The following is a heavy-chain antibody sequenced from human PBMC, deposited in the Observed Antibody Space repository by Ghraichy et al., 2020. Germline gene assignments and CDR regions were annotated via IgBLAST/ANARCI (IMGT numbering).Heavy chain of an antibody. D-gene: IGHD1-7*01. J-gene: IGHJ4*02. Sequence: SETLSLTCAVSGASMSNGGYSWSWIRQPPGPGREWIGIIYPSGSTYYNPALRSRVIISADRSKNQFSLELNSVTAADTAVYYGAREMNYFVDFWGQGTLVTVSS. CDR1: GASMSNGGYS. CDR3: AREMNYFVDF. CDR2: IYPSGST. V-gene: IGHV4-30-2*01.